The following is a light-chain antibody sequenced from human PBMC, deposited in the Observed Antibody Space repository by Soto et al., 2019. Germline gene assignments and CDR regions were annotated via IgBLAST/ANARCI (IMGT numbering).Light chain of an antibody. J-gene: IGKJ5*01. CDR1: QDIAGW. CDR2: ATS. V-gene: IGKV1D-16*01. Sequence: DIQMTQSPSSLSASVGDRVTITCRASQDIAGWLAWYQQKPGKAPKSLIFATSSLQSGVPPRFSGSGSGTDFTLSISSLQPEDVATYYCQQYQSYPITFGQGTRLEIK. CDR3: QQYQSYPIT.